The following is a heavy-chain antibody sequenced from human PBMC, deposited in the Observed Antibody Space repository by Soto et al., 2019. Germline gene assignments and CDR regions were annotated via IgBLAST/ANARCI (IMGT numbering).Heavy chain of an antibody. D-gene: IGHD3-10*01. V-gene: IGHV3-74*01. CDR2: IDTDGSRP. J-gene: IGHJ4*02. CDR1: GFTFSSYW. CDR3: ARAGSYRFDY. Sequence: EVQLVESGGGLVQPGGSLRLSCATSGFTFSSYWVHWVRQAPGKGLVWVSRIDTDGSRPSYADSVKGRFTISRDNAENTLHLQMNSLRAEDTAVYYCARAGSYRFDYWGQGTLVTVSS.